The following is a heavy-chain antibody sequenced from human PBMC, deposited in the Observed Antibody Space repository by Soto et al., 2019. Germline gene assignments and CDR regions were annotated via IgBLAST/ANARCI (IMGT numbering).Heavy chain of an antibody. CDR1: GGTFSSYA. Sequence: SVKVSCKASGGTFSSYAISWVRQAPGQGLEWMGGIIPIFGTADYAQKFQGRVTITADESTSTAYMELSSLRSEDTAVYYCARLVRLVGEVWFDPWGQGTLVTVSS. V-gene: IGHV1-69*13. CDR3: ARLVRLVGEVWFDP. CDR2: IIPIFGTA. J-gene: IGHJ5*02. D-gene: IGHD3-3*01.